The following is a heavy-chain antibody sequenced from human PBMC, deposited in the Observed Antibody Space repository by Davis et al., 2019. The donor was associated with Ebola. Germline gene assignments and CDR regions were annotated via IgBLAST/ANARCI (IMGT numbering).Heavy chain of an antibody. Sequence: MPSETLSLTCAVSGGSISSGGYSWSWIRQPPGKGLEWIGYIYHSGSTYYNPSLKSRVTISVDRSKNQFSLKLNSVTAADTAVYYCASRTAARYDYWGQGTLVTVSS. D-gene: IGHD6-25*01. V-gene: IGHV4-30-2*01. CDR2: IYHSGST. CDR3: ASRTAARYDY. CDR1: GGSISSGGYS. J-gene: IGHJ4*02.